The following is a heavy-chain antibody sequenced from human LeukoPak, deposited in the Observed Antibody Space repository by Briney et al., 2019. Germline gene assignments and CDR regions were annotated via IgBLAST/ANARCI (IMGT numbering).Heavy chain of an antibody. CDR3: ARVSGRFGL. J-gene: IGHJ4*02. CDR2: IYYSGST. CDR1: RGSISSYY. V-gene: IGHV4-59*01. D-gene: IGHD3-16*01. Sequence: PSETLSLTCTLSRGSISSYYWSWIRQPPGKGLERIGYIYYSGSTNYNPSLKSRVTISVDTSKNQFSLKLSSVTAADTAVYYCARVSGRFGLWGQGTLVTVSS.